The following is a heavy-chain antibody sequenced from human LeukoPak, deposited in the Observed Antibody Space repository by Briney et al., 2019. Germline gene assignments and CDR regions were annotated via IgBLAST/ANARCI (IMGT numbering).Heavy chain of an antibody. CDR2: TYYRSKWYN. J-gene: IGHJ5*02. D-gene: IGHD6-19*01. V-gene: IGHV6-1*01. CDR1: GDSVPSNSAA. CDR3: ARGLEQWLVRWFDP. Sequence: SQTLSLTCAISGDSVPSNSAAWNWITQSPSRGLEWLGRTYYRSKWYNDYAVSVKSRITINPDTSKNQFSLQLNSVTPEDTAVYYCARGLEQWLVRWFDPWGQGTLVTVSS.